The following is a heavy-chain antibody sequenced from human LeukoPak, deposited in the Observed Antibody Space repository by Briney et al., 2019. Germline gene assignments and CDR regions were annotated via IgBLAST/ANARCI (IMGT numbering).Heavy chain of an antibody. V-gene: IGHV4-59*01. D-gene: IGHD3-22*01. CDR1: GGSISSSYH. Sequence: SETLSLTCSVSGGSISSSYHWSWIRQPPGRGLEWIGYIYYSGTTSYNPSLKSRVTMSVDTSKRQFSLKLSSVTAADTAVYYCTRTSFDSSGYSDYWGQGTLVIVSS. J-gene: IGHJ4*02. CDR3: TRTSFDSSGYSDY. CDR2: IYYSGTT.